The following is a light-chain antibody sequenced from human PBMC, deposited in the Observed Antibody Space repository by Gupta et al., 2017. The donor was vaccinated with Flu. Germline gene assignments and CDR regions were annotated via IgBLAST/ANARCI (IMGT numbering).Light chain of an antibody. V-gene: IGKV1-39*01. CDR1: QSISSY. CDR2: AAS. CDR3: QQSDSNPYI. Sequence: DIQMTQSPSSLSASVGDRVTITCRASQSISSYLNWYQQKPGKAPKLLIYAASSLQSGVPSRFSGSGSGTDFTLTISRLQPEDFATYYCQQSDSNPYIFGQGTXLEIK. J-gene: IGKJ2*01.